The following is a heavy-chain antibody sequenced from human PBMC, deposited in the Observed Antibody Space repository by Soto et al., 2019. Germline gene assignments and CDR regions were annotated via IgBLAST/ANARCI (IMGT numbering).Heavy chain of an antibody. Sequence: EVQLVESGGGLVNPGGSLRLSCVASGFSFSNYNMNWVRQAPGKGLEWVSSIGSRSSTNTYYADSVKGRFTISRDNAKNSLYLQMNSLRAEDTAVYYCARESRGFDPWGQGTLVAVSS. V-gene: IGHV3-21*01. CDR2: IGSRSSTNT. CDR1: GFSFSNYN. CDR3: ARESRGFDP. J-gene: IGHJ5*02.